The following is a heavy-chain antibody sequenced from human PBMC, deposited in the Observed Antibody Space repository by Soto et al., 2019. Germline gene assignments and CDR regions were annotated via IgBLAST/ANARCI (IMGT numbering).Heavy chain of an antibody. D-gene: IGHD1-7*01. CDR2: IYYTGNT. CDR3: ARDRGITGTFRV. J-gene: IGHJ3*01. Sequence: LSLTCTVSGDSITSYYWSWIRQPPGKGLEWIGYIYYTGNTNYNPSLESRVTISVDTSKNQFSLKLRSVTAADTAIYYCARDRGITGTFRVWGQGTMVTVSS. CDR1: GDSITSYY. V-gene: IGHV4-59*12.